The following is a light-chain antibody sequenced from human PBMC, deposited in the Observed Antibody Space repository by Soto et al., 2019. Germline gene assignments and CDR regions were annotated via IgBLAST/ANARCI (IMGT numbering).Light chain of an antibody. CDR1: SSDVGGYHR. V-gene: IGLV2-18*02. Sequence: QSALTQPPSVSGSPGQSVTISCSGTSSDVGGYHRVSWYQQPPGTAPKLMIYAVTDRPSGVPDRFSGSKSGNTASLTISGLQTEDEADYYCSSYSGSNTVVFGGGTKLTV. CDR2: AVT. CDR3: SSYSGSNTVV. J-gene: IGLJ2*01.